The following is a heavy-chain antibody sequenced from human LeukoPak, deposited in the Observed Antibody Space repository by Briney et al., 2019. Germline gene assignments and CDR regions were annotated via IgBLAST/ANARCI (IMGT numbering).Heavy chain of an antibody. CDR3: ARVGGMATILDYFDY. CDR1: GGSISSYY. D-gene: IGHD5-24*01. V-gene: IGHV4-59*01. CDR2: IYYSGST. J-gene: IGHJ4*02. Sequence: SETLSLTCTVPGGSISSYYWSWIRQPPGKGLEWIGYIYYSGSTNYNPSLKSRVTISVDTSKNQFSLKLSSVTAADTAVYYCARVGGMATILDYFDYWGQGTLVTVSS.